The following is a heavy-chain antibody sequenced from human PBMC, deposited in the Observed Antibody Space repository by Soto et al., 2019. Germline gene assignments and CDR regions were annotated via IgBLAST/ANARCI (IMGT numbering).Heavy chain of an antibody. CDR3: ARGNHRWLQLGYFDL. CDR1: GGTFSSYT. J-gene: IGHJ2*01. D-gene: IGHD5-12*01. Sequence: QVQLVQSGAEVKKPGSSVTVSCKASGGTFSSYTISWVRQAPGQGLEWMGGIIPIFGTANYAQKFQGRATITATESTSTANMELSSLRSEDTAVYYCARGNHRWLQLGYFDLWGRGTLVTVSS. CDR2: IIPIFGTA. V-gene: IGHV1-69*12.